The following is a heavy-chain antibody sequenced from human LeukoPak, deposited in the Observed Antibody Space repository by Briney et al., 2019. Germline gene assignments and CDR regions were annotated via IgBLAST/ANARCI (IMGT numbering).Heavy chain of an antibody. CDR1: GYTFIGHY. CDR3: ARVAPLRLGELSFLRFWDY. V-gene: IGHV1-2*02. D-gene: IGHD3-16*02. Sequence: ASVKVSCKTSGYTFIGHYIHWVRQAPGQGLEWMGWINPNSGGTNYAQKFQGRVTMTRDTSISTAYMELSRLRSDDTAVYYCARVAPLRLGELSFLRFWDYWGQGTLVTVSS. J-gene: IGHJ4*02. CDR2: INPNSGGT.